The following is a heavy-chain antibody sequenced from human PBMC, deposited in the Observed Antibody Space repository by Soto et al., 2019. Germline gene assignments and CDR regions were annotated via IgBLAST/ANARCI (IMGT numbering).Heavy chain of an antibody. D-gene: IGHD3-10*01. Sequence: SVKVSCKASGGTFSSYAISWVRQAPGQGLEWMGGIIPIFGTANYAQKFQGRVTITADESTSTAYMELSSLRSEDTAVYYCARIVTTMVRGVIAKGNYYYYGMDVWGKGPMVTVSS. CDR3: ARIVTTMVRGVIAKGNYYYYGMDV. CDR2: IIPIFGTA. V-gene: IGHV1-69*13. CDR1: GGTFSSYA. J-gene: IGHJ6*04.